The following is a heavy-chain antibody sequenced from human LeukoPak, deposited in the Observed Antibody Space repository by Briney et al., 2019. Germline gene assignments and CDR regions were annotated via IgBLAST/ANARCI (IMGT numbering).Heavy chain of an antibody. CDR1: GDSISSSSYY. CDR2: IFYSGST. CDR3: ARENEGDY. V-gene: IGHV4-39*07. J-gene: IGHJ4*02. Sequence: SETLSLTCTVSGDSISSSSYYWGWIRQPPGKGLEWIGTIFYSGSTYYNPSLKSRVTISVDTSKNQFSLKLSSVTAADTAVYYCARENEGDYWGQGTLVTVSS.